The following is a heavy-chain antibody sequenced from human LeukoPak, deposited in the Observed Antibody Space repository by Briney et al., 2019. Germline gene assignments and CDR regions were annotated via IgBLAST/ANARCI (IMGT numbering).Heavy chain of an antibody. J-gene: IGHJ4*02. Sequence: SEALSLTCTVSGGSISSYYWSWIRQPPGQGLKWIGYIYYSGSTNYNPSLKSRVTISVDTSKNQFSLKLSSVTAADTAVYYCARAVTVDYYDSSGYYDYWGQGTLVTVSS. D-gene: IGHD3-22*01. CDR2: IYYSGST. CDR1: GGSISSYY. V-gene: IGHV4-59*01. CDR3: ARAVTVDYYDSSGYYDY.